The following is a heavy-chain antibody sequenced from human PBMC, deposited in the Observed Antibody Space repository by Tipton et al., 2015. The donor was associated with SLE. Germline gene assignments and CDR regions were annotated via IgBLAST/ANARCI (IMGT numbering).Heavy chain of an antibody. CDR2: IHYGGRNT. CDR3: AKDGGYTMIVPDY. J-gene: IGHJ4*02. D-gene: IGHD3-22*01. V-gene: IGHV3-30*02. CDR1: GFIFSSYG. Sequence: SLRLSCAASGFIFSSYGLHWVRQAPGKGLEWVAFIHYGGRNTYYADPVKGRFSIPRDNSKNTLYLQMNSLRPEDTAVYYCAKDGGYTMIVPDYWGQGTLVTVSS.